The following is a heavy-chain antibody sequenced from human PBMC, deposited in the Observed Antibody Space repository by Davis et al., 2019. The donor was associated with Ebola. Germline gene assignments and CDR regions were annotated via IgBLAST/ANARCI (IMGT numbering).Heavy chain of an antibody. CDR2: ISSSSSNI. CDR3: ARRYYDTSGYPVDY. J-gene: IGHJ4*02. Sequence: GESLKISCAASGFTFSSYSMNCVRQAPGKGLEWVSSISSSSSNIFYADSVKGRFTISRDNAKNSLYLQMNSLRDEDTAVYFCARRYYDTSGYPVDYCGQGTLVTVSS. V-gene: IGHV3-21*01. D-gene: IGHD3-22*01. CDR1: GFTFSSYS.